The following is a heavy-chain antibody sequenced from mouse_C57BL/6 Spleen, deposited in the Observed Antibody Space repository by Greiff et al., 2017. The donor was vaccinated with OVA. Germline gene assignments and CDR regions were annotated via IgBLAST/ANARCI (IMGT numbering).Heavy chain of an antibody. D-gene: IGHD4-1*01. V-gene: IGHV7-3*01. CDR1: GFTFTDYY. CDR3: ARYISSSGRFDY. CDR2: IRNKANGYTT. Sequence: EVMLVESGGGLVQPGGSLSLSCAASGFTFTDYYMSWVRQPPGKALEWLGFIRNKANGYTTEYSASVKGRFTISRDNSQSILYLQMNALRAEDSATYYCARYISSSGRFDYWGQGTTLTVSS. J-gene: IGHJ2*01.